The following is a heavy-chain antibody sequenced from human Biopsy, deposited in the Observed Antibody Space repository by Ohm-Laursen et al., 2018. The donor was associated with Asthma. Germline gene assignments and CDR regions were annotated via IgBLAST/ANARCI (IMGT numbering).Heavy chain of an antibody. V-gene: IGHV1-69*13. CDR3: ARKAGSCISRTCYSLDF. J-gene: IGHJ4*02. CDR2: INSVFGTT. D-gene: IGHD2-2*01. Sequence: EASVKVSCKSLGGTFNTYVIGWGRQAPGRGLEWMGGINSVFGTTTYPQKFQDRVTITADDSTSTVYMELSSLRSEDTAVYYCARKAGSCISRTCYSLDFWGQGTLVTVSS. CDR1: GGTFNTYV.